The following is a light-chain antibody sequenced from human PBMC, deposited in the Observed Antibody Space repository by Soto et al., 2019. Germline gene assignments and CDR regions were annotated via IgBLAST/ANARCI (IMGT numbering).Light chain of an antibody. Sequence: EIVLTQSPGTLSLSPGERATLSCRASQSVSSSYLAWYQQKPGQAPRLLIYGASSRATGIPDRFSGSGSGTDFTLTISRTEPEDFAVYYCQQYGSSPAYTFGQGTKLEMK. CDR3: QQYGSSPAYT. V-gene: IGKV3-20*01. CDR2: GAS. CDR1: QSVSSSY. J-gene: IGKJ2*01.